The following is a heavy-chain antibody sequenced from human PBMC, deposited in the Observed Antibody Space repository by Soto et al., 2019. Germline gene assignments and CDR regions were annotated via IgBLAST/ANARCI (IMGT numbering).Heavy chain of an antibody. CDR1: GFTFSGYS. CDR2: ISSSSSTI. CDR3: ARDFPPTANYDILTGYYYYYYMDV. Sequence: PGGSQRLSYAASGFTFSGYSVNWVRQAPGKGLEWVSYISSSSSTIYYADSVKGRFTISRDNAKNSLYLQMNSLRAEDTAVYYCARDFPPTANYDILTGYYYYYYMDVWGKGTTVTVSS. V-gene: IGHV3-48*01. J-gene: IGHJ6*03. D-gene: IGHD3-9*01.